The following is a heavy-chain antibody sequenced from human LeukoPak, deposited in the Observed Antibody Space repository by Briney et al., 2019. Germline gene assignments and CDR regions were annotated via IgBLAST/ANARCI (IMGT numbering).Heavy chain of an antibody. CDR2: IYPRDSDT. CDR3: ARHGFDSDS. CDR1: GYTFTNYW. V-gene: IGHV5-51*01. D-gene: IGHD2-21*01. Sequence: GESLKISCKGSGYTFTNYWIGWVRQMPGKGLEWMGIIYPRDSDTRYSPAFEGHVTFSVDKSISTVFLHWSSLKASDTAMYYCARHGFDSDSWGQGTLVTVSS. J-gene: IGHJ4*02.